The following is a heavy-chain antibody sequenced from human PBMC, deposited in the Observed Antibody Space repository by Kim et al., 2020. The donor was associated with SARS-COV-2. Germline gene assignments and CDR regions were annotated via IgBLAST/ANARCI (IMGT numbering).Heavy chain of an antibody. V-gene: IGHV3-23*01. CDR2: IGAGAVGT. CDR1: GFTFGNYG. J-gene: IGHJ4*02. Sequence: GGSLRLSCAASGFTFGNYGMSWVRQVPGKGLEWVSGIGAGAVGTYYADSVKGRFTISRDNSKNTLYLQMNSLRAEDTAVYYCAKKLYSRGTNSPSFGEIDYWGQGTLVTVSS. D-gene: IGHD2-15*01. CDR3: AKKLYSRGTNSPSFGEIDY.